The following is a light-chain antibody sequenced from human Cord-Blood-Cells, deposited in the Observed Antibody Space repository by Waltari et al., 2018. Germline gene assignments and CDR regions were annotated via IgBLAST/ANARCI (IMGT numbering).Light chain of an antibody. Sequence: IQMTQSSSSLSASLGARITITCRASQSISSYLNWYQQKPGKAPKLLIYAASSLQSGVPSRFSGSGSGTDFTLTISSLQPEDFATYYCQQSYSTPRTFGQGTKVEIK. CDR2: AAS. J-gene: IGKJ1*01. CDR3: QQSYSTPRT. CDR1: QSISSY. V-gene: IGKV1-39*01.